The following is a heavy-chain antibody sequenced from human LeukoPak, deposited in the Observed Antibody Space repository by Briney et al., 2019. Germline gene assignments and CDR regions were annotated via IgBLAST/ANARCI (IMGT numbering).Heavy chain of an antibody. Sequence: YAXSXXRQAPGKGLEGVSAISGSGGSTYYADSVKGRFTISRDNSKNTLYLQMNSLRAEDTAVYYCAKDGEDYWGQGTLVT. CDR3: AKDGEDY. CDR2: ISGSGGST. J-gene: IGHJ4*02. D-gene: IGHD3-10*01. CDR1: YA. V-gene: IGHV3-23*01.